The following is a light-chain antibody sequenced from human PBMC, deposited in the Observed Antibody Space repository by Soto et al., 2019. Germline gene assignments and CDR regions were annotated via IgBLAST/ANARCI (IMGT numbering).Light chain of an antibody. V-gene: IGKV3-20*01. J-gene: IGKJ1*01. CDR1: QSVSSNY. CDR3: QQYLRSPRT. Sequence: EIVLTQSPGTLSLSPGERATLSCRASQSVSSNYLAWYQQKPGQAPRLLIYGASSRATGTPDRFSGSASGTDFTLTISRLEPEDFAVYYCQQYLRSPRTFGQGTKVEIK. CDR2: GAS.